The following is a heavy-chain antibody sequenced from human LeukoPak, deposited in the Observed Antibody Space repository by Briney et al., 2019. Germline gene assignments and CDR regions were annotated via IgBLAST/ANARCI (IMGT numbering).Heavy chain of an antibody. CDR2: INPSGGST. Sequence: ASVTVSCTSSGSTFTSYNMHWVRLAPGPGLEWMGIINPSGGSTSYPHKFQGRVTMTRDTSKTTVYMELSSLRSEDTAIYYCARDYQYSGHMGFFDYWGQGTPVTVSS. J-gene: IGHJ4*02. V-gene: IGHV1-46*01. D-gene: IGHD5-12*01. CDR1: GSTFTSYN. CDR3: ARDYQYSGHMGFFDY.